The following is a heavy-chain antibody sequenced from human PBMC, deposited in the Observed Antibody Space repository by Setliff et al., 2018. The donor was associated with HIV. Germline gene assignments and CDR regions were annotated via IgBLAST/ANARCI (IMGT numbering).Heavy chain of an antibody. CDR1: GGSISSSNW. J-gene: IGHJ4*02. CDR3: AGSSSYSFDF. V-gene: IGHV4-4*02. D-gene: IGHD6-13*01. Sequence: PSETLSLTCAVSGGSISSSNWWSWVRQPPGKGLEWIGEIFHSGSTNYNPSLKSRVTISVDKSQNQFSLNLTSVTAADTAVYYCAGSSSYSFDFWGQGTLVTVSS. CDR2: IFHSGST.